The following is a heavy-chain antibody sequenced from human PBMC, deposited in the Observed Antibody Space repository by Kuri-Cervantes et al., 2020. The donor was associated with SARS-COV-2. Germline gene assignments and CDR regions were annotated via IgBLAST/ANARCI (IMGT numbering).Heavy chain of an antibody. D-gene: IGHD3-16*01. CDR3: ARALWPEDY. V-gene: IGHV3-7*03. J-gene: IGHJ4*02. CDR2: IYQDGSAK. CDR1: GFTFSNYF. Sequence: GESLQISCAASGFTFSNYFMSWVRQAPGKGLEWVANIYQDGSAKYYVDSVKGRFTISRDNAKNYVYLQMNSLRAEDTAVYYCARALWPEDYWGQGTLVTVSS.